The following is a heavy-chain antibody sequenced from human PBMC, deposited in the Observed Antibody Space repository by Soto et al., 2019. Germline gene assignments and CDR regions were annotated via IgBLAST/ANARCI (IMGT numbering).Heavy chain of an antibody. CDR1: GGSISSGGYY. J-gene: IGHJ6*02. D-gene: IGHD2-15*01. V-gene: IGHV4-31*03. CDR2: IYYSGST. CDR3: ARAAYCSGGSCYLRSHYYGMDL. Sequence: QVQLQESGPGLVKPSQTLSLTCTVSGGSISSGGYYWSWIRQHPGKGLEWIGYIYYSGSTYYNPSLKSRVTISVDTSKNQFSLKLSSVTAADTAVCYCARAAYCSGGSCYLRSHYYGMDLWGQGTTVTVSS.